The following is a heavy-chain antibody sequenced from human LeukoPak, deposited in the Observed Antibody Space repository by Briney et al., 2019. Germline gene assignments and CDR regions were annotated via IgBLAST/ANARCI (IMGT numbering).Heavy chain of an antibody. CDR1: GFTFSSYG. J-gene: IGHJ4*02. V-gene: IGHV3-23*01. D-gene: IGHD2-2*01. CDR2: ISGSGGRT. Sequence: GGSLRLSCAASGFTFSSYGMSWVRQAPGKGLEWVSAISGSGGRTYYADSVKGRFTISRDNSKNTLYLQMNSLRAEDTAVYYCAKFGFCSSTSCPAPYWGQGTLVTVSS. CDR3: AKFGFCSSTSCPAPY.